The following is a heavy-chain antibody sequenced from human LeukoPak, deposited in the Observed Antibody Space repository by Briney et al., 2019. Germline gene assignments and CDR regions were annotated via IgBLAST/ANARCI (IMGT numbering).Heavy chain of an antibody. D-gene: IGHD3-3*01. CDR2: ISGSDGST. Sequence: GGSLRLSCAASGFTFSNYAMSWVRQAPGKGLEWVSDISGSDGSTYYADSVKGRITISRDNSKSTLYLQMNSLRAEDTAVYYCARDYYDFWSGPDLDAFDIWGQGTMVTVSS. CDR1: GFTFSNYA. J-gene: IGHJ3*02. V-gene: IGHV3-23*01. CDR3: ARDYYDFWSGPDLDAFDI.